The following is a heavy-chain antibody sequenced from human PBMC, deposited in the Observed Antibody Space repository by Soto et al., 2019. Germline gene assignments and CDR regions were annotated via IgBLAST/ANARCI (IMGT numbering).Heavy chain of an antibody. V-gene: IGHV1-69*13. J-gene: IGHJ4*02. Sequence: SVKVSCKASGGAFSSYAISWVRQAPGQGLAWMGGIIPIFGTANYAQKFQGRVTITADEYTSTAYMELSSLRSEDTAVYYCERGVYSSLHDYWGQGTMVTVSS. D-gene: IGHD6-13*01. CDR2: IIPIFGTA. CDR3: ERGVYSSLHDY. CDR1: GGAFSSYA.